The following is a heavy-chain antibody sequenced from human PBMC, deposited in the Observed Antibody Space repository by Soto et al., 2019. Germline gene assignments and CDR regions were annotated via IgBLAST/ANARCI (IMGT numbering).Heavy chain of an antibody. CDR3: ATLARPDGGRWLEYFQH. V-gene: IGHV1-24*01. Sequence: ASVKVSCKVSGYTLTELSMHWVRQAPGKGLEWMGGFDPEDGETIYAQKFQGRVTMTEDTSTDTAYMELSSLRSEDTAVYYCATLARPDGGRWLEYFQHWGQGTLVTVSS. J-gene: IGHJ1*01. D-gene: IGHD2-15*01. CDR2: FDPEDGET. CDR1: GYTLTELS.